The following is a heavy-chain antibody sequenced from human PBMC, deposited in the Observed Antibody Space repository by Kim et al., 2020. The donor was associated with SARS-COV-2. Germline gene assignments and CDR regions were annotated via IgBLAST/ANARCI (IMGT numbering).Heavy chain of an antibody. CDR3: ARGAKSYYGMDV. Sequence: NYRPALQSRYAISVDTSKNQFSLKLSSVTAADTAVYYCARGAKSYYGMDVWGQGTTVTVSS. D-gene: IGHD5-12*01. J-gene: IGHJ6*02. V-gene: IGHV4-34*01.